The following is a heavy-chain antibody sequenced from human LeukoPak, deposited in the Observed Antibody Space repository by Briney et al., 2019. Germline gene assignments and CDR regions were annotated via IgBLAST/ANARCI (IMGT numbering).Heavy chain of an antibody. J-gene: IGHJ4*02. Sequence: PSETLSLTCTVSGGSISSGGYYWSWIRQPPGKGLEWIGYISHSGSTYYNPSLRSRVTISVDTSKNQFSLKLSSVTAADTAVYYCASSGYSSSPDYWGQGTLVTVSS. CDR2: ISHSGST. V-gene: IGHV4-30-2*02. CDR3: ASSGYSSSPDY. D-gene: IGHD6-13*01. CDR1: GGSISSGGYY.